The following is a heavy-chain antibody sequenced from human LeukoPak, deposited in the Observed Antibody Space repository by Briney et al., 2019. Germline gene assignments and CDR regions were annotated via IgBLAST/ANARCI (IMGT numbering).Heavy chain of an antibody. CDR2: INHSGST. D-gene: IGHD6-13*01. CDR3: ARGGIAAAGTVLSE. CDR1: GGSISSGDYH. Sequence: SQTLSLTCTVSGGSISSGDYHWSWIRQSPGKGLEWIGEINHSGSTNYNPSLKSRVTISVDTSKNQFSLKLSSVTAADTAVYYCARGGIAAAGTVLSEWGQGTLVTVSS. J-gene: IGHJ4*02. V-gene: IGHV4-30-4*01.